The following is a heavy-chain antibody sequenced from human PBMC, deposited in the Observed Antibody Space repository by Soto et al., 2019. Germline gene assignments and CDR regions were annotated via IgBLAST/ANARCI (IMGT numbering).Heavy chain of an antibody. CDR1: VYTFTGYY. J-gene: IGHJ4*02. D-gene: IGHD3-3*01. Sequence: ASVKVSCKASVYTFTGYYIHWVRQAPGQGLEWMGWINPNSGGTNYAQKFQGWVTMTRDTSVSTAYMELSRLRSDDTAVYYCARGYYDFWSGYDYWGQGTLVTVSS. CDR2: INPNSGGT. CDR3: ARGYYDFWSGYDY. V-gene: IGHV1-2*04.